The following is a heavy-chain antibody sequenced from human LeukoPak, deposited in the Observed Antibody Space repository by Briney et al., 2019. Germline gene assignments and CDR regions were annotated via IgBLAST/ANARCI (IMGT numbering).Heavy chain of an antibody. CDR2: ISGSGAGT. CDR1: RFTFSSCA. D-gene: IGHD3-22*01. CDR3: ARHDSSGYEYFDY. J-gene: IGHJ4*02. Sequence: GGSLRLSCAASRFTFSSCAMSWVRQAPGKGLEWVSAISGSGAGTYYADSVKGRFTISRDNSKNTLFLQMNSLRAEDTAVYYCARHDSSGYEYFDYWGQGTLVTVSS. V-gene: IGHV3-23*01.